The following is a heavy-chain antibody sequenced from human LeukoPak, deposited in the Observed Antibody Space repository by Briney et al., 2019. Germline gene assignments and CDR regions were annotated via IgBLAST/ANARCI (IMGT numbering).Heavy chain of an antibody. CDR2: ISTYNGNT. J-gene: IGHJ4*02. V-gene: IGHV1-18*01. D-gene: IGHD7-27*01. CDR3: ARDYRTGFDY. CDR1: GYTFTSYG. Sequence: ASVTVSCKASGYTFTSYGISWVRQAPGQGLEWLGWISTYNGNTHYAQKLQGRVTMTTDTPTTTAYMELRSLRSDDTAVYYCARDYRTGFDYWGQGTLVTVSS.